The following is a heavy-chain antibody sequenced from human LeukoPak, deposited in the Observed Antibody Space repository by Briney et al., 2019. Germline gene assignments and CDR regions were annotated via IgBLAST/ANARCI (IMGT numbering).Heavy chain of an antibody. CDR1: GFTFSSYA. Sequence: GGSLRLSCAASGFTFSSYAMSWVRQAPGKGLEWVSAISGSGGSTYYADSVKGRFTISRDNSKNTLYLQMNSLRAEDTAVYYCARTPTYYDILTGYQRGYFDYWGQGTLVTVSS. CDR2: ISGSGGST. J-gene: IGHJ4*02. D-gene: IGHD3-9*01. V-gene: IGHV3-23*01. CDR3: ARTPTYYDILTGYQRGYFDY.